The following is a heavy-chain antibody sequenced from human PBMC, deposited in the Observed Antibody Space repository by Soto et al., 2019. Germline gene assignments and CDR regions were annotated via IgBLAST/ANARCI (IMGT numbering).Heavy chain of an antibody. J-gene: IGHJ6*02. V-gene: IGHV3-30*18. D-gene: IGHD3-3*01. CDR1: GFTFSSYG. CDR3: AKDRGYYDFWSGYYHRDTPRSRPPPEETYYYYGMDV. Sequence: HPGGSLRLSCAASGFTFSSYGMHWVRQAPGKGLEWVAVISYDGSNKYYADSVKGRFTISRDNSKNTLYPQMNSLRAEDTAVYYCAKDRGYYDFWSGYYHRDTPRSRPPPEETYYYYGMDVWGQGTTVTVSS. CDR2: ISYDGSNK.